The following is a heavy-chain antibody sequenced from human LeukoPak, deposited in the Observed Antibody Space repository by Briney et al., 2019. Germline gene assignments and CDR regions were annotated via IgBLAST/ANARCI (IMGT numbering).Heavy chain of an antibody. D-gene: IGHD4-17*01. J-gene: IGHJ4*02. V-gene: IGHV1-2*02. Sequence: ASVKVSCKASGYTFIDFYMHWVRQAPGQGLEWMGWINPNSGGTNYAQKFQGRVTMTRDTSISTAYMELSSLRSDDTAVYCCARDYYGDYFDFWGQGTLVTVSS. CDR3: ARDYYGDYFDF. CDR1: GYTFIDFY. CDR2: INPNSGGT.